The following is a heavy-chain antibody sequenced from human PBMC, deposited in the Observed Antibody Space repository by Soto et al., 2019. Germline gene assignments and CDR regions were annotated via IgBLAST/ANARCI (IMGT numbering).Heavy chain of an antibody. CDR1: GGSISSSSYY. CDR3: SRHAGGVRGKYYYYYGMDV. J-gene: IGHJ6*02. CDR2: IYYSGST. Sequence: SETLSLTCTVSGGSISSSSYYWGWIRQPPGKGLEWIGSIYYSGSTYYNPSLKSRVTISVDTSKNQFSLKLSSVTAADTAVYYLSRHAGGVRGKYYYYYGMDVWGQGTTVTVSS. D-gene: IGHD3-10*01. V-gene: IGHV4-39*01.